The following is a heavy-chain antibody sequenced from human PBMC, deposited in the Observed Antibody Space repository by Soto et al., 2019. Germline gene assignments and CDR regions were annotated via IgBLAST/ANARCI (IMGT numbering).Heavy chain of an antibody. CDR1: GGTFSSYA. D-gene: IGHD6-19*01. J-gene: IGHJ4*02. CDR3: ASRSGWYYIDY. Sequence: ASVKVSCKASGGTFSSYAISWVRQAPGQGLEWMGGIIPIFGTANYAQKFQGRVTITADKSTSTAYMELSSLRSEDTAVYYCASRSGWYYIDYWGQGTLVTVSS. V-gene: IGHV1-69*06. CDR2: IIPIFGTA.